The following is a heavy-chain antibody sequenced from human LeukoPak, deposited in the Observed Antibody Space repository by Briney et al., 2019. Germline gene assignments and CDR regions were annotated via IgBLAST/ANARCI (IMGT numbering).Heavy chain of an antibody. CDR2: TYYRSKWFT. Sequence: SQTLSLTCAISGDSASSNSATWNWIRQSLSRGLEWLGRTYYRSKWFTDYAVSVKSRITLNPDTSRNQFSLQLNSVTPEDTAVYFCTRQVTTPGSRAFDIWGQGTVVTVSS. CDR1: GDSASSNSAT. J-gene: IGHJ3*02. D-gene: IGHD1/OR15-1a*01. CDR3: TRQVTTPGSRAFDI. V-gene: IGHV6-1*01.